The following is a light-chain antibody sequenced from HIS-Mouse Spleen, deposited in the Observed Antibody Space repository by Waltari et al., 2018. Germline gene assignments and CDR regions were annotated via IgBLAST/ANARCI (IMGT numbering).Light chain of an antibody. V-gene: IGLV1-44*01. CDR2: SNN. CDR3: AAWDDSLNGAV. J-gene: IGLJ7*02. CDR1: SSNLGSNT. Sequence: QSVLTQPPSASGTPGQRVTISCSGSSSNLGSNTVNWYQQLPGPAPKLLIYSNNQRPSGVPDRFSGSKSGTSASLAISGLQSEDEADYYCAAWDDSLNGAVFGGGTQLTAL.